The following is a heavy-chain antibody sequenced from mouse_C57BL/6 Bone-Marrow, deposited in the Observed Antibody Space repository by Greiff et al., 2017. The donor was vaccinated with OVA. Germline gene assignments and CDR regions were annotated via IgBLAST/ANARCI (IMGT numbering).Heavy chain of an antibody. CDR2: INPSSGYT. V-gene: IGHV1-4*01. J-gene: IGHJ2*01. CDR3: ARGYDGYPYYFGG. CDR1: GYTFTSYT. D-gene: IGHD2-3*01. Sequence: VQLVESGAELARPGASVKMSCKASGYTFTSYTMHWVKQRPGQGLEWIGYINPSSGYTKYNQKFKDKATLTADKSSSTAYMQLSSLTSEDSAVYYCARGYDGYPYYFGGRGQGTTLTVAS.